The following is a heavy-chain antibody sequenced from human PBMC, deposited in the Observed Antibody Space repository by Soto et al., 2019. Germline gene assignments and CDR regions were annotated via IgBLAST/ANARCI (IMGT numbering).Heavy chain of an antibody. CDR2: IYDRGST. V-gene: IGHV4-31*03. CDR3: AREVDY. CDR1: GDSISRGGYF. Sequence: QVQLQESGPGLVKPSQTLSLTCTVSGDSISRGGYFWSWIRQHTEKGLEWIGNIYDRGSTNSNPSLKSRATISVDTSKNQFSLNLSSVTAADTAVYYCAREVDYWGQGTLVTVSS. J-gene: IGHJ4*02.